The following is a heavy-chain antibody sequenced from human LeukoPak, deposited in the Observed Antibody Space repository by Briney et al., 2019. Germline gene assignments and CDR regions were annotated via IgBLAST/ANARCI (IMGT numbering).Heavy chain of an antibody. J-gene: IGHJ4*02. CDR2: IYYSGST. Sequence: PSETLSLTCTVSGGSISSYYWSWIRQPPGKGLEWIGYIYYSGSTNHNPSLKSRVTISVDTSKNQFSLKLSSVTAADTAVYYCARTYYYDSSGYYPFDYWGQGTLVTVSS. CDR3: ARTYYYDSSGYYPFDY. D-gene: IGHD3-22*01. CDR1: GGSISSYY. V-gene: IGHV4-59*01.